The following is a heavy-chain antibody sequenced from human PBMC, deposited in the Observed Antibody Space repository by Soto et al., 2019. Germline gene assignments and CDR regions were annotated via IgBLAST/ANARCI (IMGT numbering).Heavy chain of an antibody. CDR2: INPNSGGT. D-gene: IGHD6-6*01. CDR3: ARSRRQVVYNGMDV. Sequence: GASAKVSCKASGYTFTGYYMHWVRQAPGQGLEWMGWINPNSGGTNYAQKFQGRVTMTRDTSISTAYMELSRLRSDDTAVYYCARSRRQVVYNGMDVWGQGTTVTVSS. V-gene: IGHV1-2*02. CDR1: GYTFTGYY. J-gene: IGHJ6*02.